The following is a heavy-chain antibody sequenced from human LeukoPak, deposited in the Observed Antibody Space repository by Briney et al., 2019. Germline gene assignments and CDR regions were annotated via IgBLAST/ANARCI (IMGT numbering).Heavy chain of an antibody. V-gene: IGHV1-8*02. CDR1: GGTFSSYA. Sequence: ASVKVSCKASGGTFSSYAISWVRQATGQGLEWMGWMNPNSGNTGYAQKFQGRVTMTRNTSISTAYMELSSLRSEDTAVYYCASASEKGGYWGQGTLVTVSS. J-gene: IGHJ4*02. CDR2: MNPNSGNT. D-gene: IGHD3-16*01. CDR3: ASASEKGGY.